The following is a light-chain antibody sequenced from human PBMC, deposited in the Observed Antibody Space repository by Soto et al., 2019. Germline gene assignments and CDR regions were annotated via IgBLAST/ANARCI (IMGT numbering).Light chain of an antibody. J-gene: IGLJ1*01. Sequence: QSVLTQPASVSGSPGQSITISCTGTSSDVGSYNLVSWYQQHPGKAPKLMIYEVSKRPSGVSNRFSGSKSGNTASLTIPGLQAEDEADYYCCSYAGSSTLVFGTGTKVTVL. CDR2: EVS. V-gene: IGLV2-23*02. CDR3: CSYAGSSTLV. CDR1: SSDVGSYNL.